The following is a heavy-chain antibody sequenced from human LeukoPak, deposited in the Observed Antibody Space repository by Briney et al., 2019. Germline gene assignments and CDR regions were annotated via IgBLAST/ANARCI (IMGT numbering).Heavy chain of an antibody. D-gene: IGHD1-1*01. Sequence: GGSLRLSCAASGFTFSSYSMNWVRQAPGKGLEWVSSISSSSSYIYYADSVKGQFTISRDNAKNSLYLQMNSLRAEDTALYPCAREKDNWEIDYWGQGTLVTVSS. V-gene: IGHV3-21*04. CDR2: ISSSSSYI. J-gene: IGHJ4*02. CDR1: GFTFSSYS. CDR3: AREKDNWEIDY.